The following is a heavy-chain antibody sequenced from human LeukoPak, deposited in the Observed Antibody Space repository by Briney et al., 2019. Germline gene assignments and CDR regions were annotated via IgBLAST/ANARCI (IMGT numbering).Heavy chain of an antibody. D-gene: IGHD3-22*01. CDR1: GFTFSSSA. J-gene: IGHJ4*02. CDR3: AKVRGDSSGYYYGDY. Sequence: GGSLRLSCAASGFTFSSSAMSWVRQAPGKGLEWVSAISGSGGSTYYADSVKGRFTISRDNSKNTLYLQMNSLRAEDTAVYYCAKVRGDSSGYYYGDYWGQGTLVTVSS. V-gene: IGHV3-23*01. CDR2: ISGSGGST.